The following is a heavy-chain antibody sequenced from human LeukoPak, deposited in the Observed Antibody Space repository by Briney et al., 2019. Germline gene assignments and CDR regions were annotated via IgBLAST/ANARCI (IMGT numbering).Heavy chain of an antibody. D-gene: IGHD3-9*01. CDR2: IYSGGST. V-gene: IGHV3-66*01. Sequence: PGGSLRLSCAASGFTARSNYIIGVRQAPGKGLEWVSVIYSGGSTYYADSVKGRFTISRDNSKNTLYLQMNSLRAEDTAVYYCSFERRTAYDILTLVYYYYGMDVWGQGTTVTVSS. CDR3: SFERRTAYDILTLVYYYYGMDV. J-gene: IGHJ6*02. CDR1: GFTARSNY.